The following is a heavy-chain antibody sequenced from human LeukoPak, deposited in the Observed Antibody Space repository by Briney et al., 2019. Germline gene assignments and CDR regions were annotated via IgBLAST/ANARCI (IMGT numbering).Heavy chain of an antibody. CDR3: ASDNARPPPDYYDSSGYPDLDY. CDR2: XXXXXXXI. J-gene: IGHJ4*02. V-gene: IGHV3-11*01. Sequence: KPGGSLRLSCAASGFTXSXYYMSWIRQAPGKGLXXXXXXXXXXXXIYYADSVXXXXTIXXDNAKNSLYLQMNSLRAEDTAVYYCASDNARPPPDYYDSSGYPDLDYWGQGTLVTVSS. D-gene: IGHD3-22*01. CDR1: GFTXSXYY.